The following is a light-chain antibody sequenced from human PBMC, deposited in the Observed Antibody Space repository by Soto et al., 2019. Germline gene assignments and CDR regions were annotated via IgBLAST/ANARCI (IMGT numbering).Light chain of an antibody. J-gene: IGKJ4*01. CDR3: QQYNNWPSVT. CDR1: QSVSRN. V-gene: IGKV3-15*01. Sequence: IVLTQSPCTLSLSPGERATLSCRASQSVSRNLAWYQQEPGQAPRLLIYGASTRATGIPARFSGSGSGTEFTLTISSLQSEDFAVYYCQQYNNWPSVTFGGGTKVDIK. CDR2: GAS.